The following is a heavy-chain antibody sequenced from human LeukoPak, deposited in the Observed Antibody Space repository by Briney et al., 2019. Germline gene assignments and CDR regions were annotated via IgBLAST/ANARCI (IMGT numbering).Heavy chain of an antibody. J-gene: IGHJ4*02. CDR3: ARGHSSGYYTGPLDY. Sequence: ASVKVSCKASGYTFTSYYMHWVRQAPGQGLEWMAIINPSGGSTSYAQKFQGRVTMTGDTSASTVYMELYSLRSEDTAVYYCARGHSSGYYTGPLDYWGQGTLVTVSS. CDR2: INPSGGST. D-gene: IGHD3-22*01. CDR1: GYTFTSYY. V-gene: IGHV1-46*01.